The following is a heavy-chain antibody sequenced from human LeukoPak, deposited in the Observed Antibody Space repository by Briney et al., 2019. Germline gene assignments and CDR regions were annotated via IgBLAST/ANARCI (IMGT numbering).Heavy chain of an antibody. Sequence: PGGSLRLSCAASGFTFSTYAMSWVRQAPGKGLEWVSAISGNGGNTYYADSVKGRFTISRDNSKNTLYLQINSLRAEDTAVYYCAARLTGSYFDYWGQGTLVTVSS. V-gene: IGHV3-23*01. CDR3: AARLTGSYFDY. J-gene: IGHJ4*02. D-gene: IGHD3-9*01. CDR2: ISGNGGNT. CDR1: GFTFSTYA.